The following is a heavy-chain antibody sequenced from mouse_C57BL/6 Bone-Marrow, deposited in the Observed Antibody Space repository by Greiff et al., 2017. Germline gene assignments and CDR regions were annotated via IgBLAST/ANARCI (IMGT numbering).Heavy chain of an antibody. V-gene: IGHV1-50*01. J-gene: IGHJ2*01. CDR2: IDPSDSYT. Sequence: QVQLQQPGAELVKPGASVKLSCKASGYTFTSYWMQWVKQRPGQGLEWIGEIDPSDSYTNYNQKFKGKATLTVDTSSSTAYMQLSSLTSEDSAVYYCASSHYWGQGTTLTVSS. CDR3: ASSHY. D-gene: IGHD6-1*01. CDR1: GYTFTSYW.